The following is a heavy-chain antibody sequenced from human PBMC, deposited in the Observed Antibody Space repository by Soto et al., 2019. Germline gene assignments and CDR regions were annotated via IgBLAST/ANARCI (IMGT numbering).Heavy chain of an antibody. CDR3: AKDRLYGSGTHFDY. V-gene: IGHV3-33*06. CDR2: IWYDGSNK. Sequence: TGGSLRLSCAASGFTFSSYGMHWVRQAPGKGLEWVAVIWYDGSNKYYADSVKGRFTISRDNSKNTLYLQMNSLRAEDTAVYYCAKDRLYGSGTHFDYWGQGTLVTVSS. CDR1: GFTFSSYG. J-gene: IGHJ4*02. D-gene: IGHD3-10*01.